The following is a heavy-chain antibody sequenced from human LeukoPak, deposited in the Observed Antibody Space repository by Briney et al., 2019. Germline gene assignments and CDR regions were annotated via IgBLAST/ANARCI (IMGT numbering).Heavy chain of an antibody. CDR3: ARAPVTGT. V-gene: IGHV3-48*01. CDR2: ISSSSSTI. D-gene: IGHD1/OR15-1a*01. Sequence: GGSLRLSCAASGFTFSSYSMNWVRQAPGKGLEWVSYISSSSSTIYYADSVKGRFTISRDNAKNSLYLQMNSLRAEDTAVYYCARAPVTGTWGQGTLVTVSS. J-gene: IGHJ4*02. CDR1: GFTFSSYS.